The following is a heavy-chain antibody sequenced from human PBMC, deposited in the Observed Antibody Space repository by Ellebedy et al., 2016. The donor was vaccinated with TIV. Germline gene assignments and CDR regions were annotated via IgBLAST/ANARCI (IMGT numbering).Heavy chain of an antibody. CDR3: AKGRGGGSDSSAPRYYFDY. CDR2: IINTGGTT. Sequence: GESLKISCAASGFTFTTYAMHWVRQAPGKGLEWVSSIINTGGTTYYADCVKGRFIISRDNSKKTLYLQMKSLRAEDTAVYYCAKGRGGGSDSSAPRYYFDYWGLGTLVTVSS. J-gene: IGHJ4*02. D-gene: IGHD3-22*01. V-gene: IGHV3-23*01. CDR1: GFTFTTYA.